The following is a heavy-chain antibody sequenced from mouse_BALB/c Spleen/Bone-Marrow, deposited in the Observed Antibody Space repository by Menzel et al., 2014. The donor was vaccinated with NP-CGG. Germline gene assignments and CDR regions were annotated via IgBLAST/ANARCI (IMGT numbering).Heavy chain of an antibody. CDR1: GFTFSSFG. CDR2: ISSGSSST. Sequence: DVKLQESGGGLVQPGGSRKLSCVASGFTFSSFGMHWVRQAPEKGLEWVAYISSGSSSTYYADTLKGRFTISRDNPKNTLFLQMTSLRSEDTAMYYCARGYYYGSSHYWYFDVWGAGTTVTVSS. J-gene: IGHJ1*01. D-gene: IGHD1-1*01. V-gene: IGHV5-17*02. CDR3: ARGYYYGSSHYWYFDV.